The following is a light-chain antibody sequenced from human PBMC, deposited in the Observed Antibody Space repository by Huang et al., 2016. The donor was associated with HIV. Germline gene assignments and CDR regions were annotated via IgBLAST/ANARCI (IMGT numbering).Light chain of an antibody. V-gene: IGKV3-15*01. CDR3: QQYNNWPPA. CDR2: GTS. Sequence: EVVMTQSPVTLSVSPGERATLSCRASRSLSSTLAWYQQKVGPAPRLLIYGTSTRATGIPARFSGLGSGTEFTLTISSLQSEDCAVYYCQQYNNWPPAFGQGTKVEIK. CDR1: RSLSST. J-gene: IGKJ1*01.